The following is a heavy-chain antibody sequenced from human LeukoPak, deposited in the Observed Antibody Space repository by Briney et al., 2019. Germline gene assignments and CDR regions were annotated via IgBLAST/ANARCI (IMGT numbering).Heavy chain of an antibody. CDR3: ARANYDGSDY. D-gene: IGHD3-22*01. CDR1: GGSISSYY. J-gene: IGHJ4*02. CDR2: IYTSGTT. Sequence: SETLSLTCTVSGGSISSYYWSWIRQPARKGLEWIGRIYTSGTTNYNPSLKSRITMSVDTSKNQFSLKMRSVTAADTAVYYCARANYDGSDYWGQGTLVTVSS. V-gene: IGHV4-4*07.